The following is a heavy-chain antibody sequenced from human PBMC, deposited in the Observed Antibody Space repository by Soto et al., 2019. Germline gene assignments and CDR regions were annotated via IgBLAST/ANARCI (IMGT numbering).Heavy chain of an antibody. CDR2: INPNSGGT. Sequence: ASVKVSCKASGYTFTGYYMHWVRQAPGQGLEWMGWINPNSGGTNYAQKFQGWVTMTRDTSISTAYMELSRLRSDDTAVYYCARDNSLGLLYAFDIWGQGTMVTVSS. V-gene: IGHV1-2*04. CDR3: ARDNSLGLLYAFDI. CDR1: GYTFTGYY. D-gene: IGHD3-3*01. J-gene: IGHJ3*02.